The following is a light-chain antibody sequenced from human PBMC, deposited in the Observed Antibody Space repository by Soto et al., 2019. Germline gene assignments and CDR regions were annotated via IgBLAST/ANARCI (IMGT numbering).Light chain of an antibody. J-gene: IGKJ5*01. CDR3: LQYKNSPIP. V-gene: IGKV1-17*01. CDR1: EGIRND. CDR2: AAS. Sequence: VAVTFRASEGIRNDLGWYQQKPGKAPKRLIFAASSLQSGVPSRFSGSGSGTDFTLTICRLQPEDFATYSCLQYKNSPIPFPQGTRLEIK.